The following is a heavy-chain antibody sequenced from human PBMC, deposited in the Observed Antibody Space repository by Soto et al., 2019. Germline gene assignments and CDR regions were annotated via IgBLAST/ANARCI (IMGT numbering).Heavy chain of an antibody. D-gene: IGHD3-9*01. J-gene: IGHJ4*02. CDR1: GFTFSNAW. CDR3: TTYPILTGYYTFDY. V-gene: IGHV3-15*01. Sequence: PGGSLRLSCAASGFTFSNAWMSWVRQAPGKGLEWVGRIKSKTDGGTTDYAAPVKGRFTISRDDSKNTLYLQMNSLKTEDTAVYYCTTYPILTGYYTFDYWGQGTLVTVSS. CDR2: IKSKTDGGTT.